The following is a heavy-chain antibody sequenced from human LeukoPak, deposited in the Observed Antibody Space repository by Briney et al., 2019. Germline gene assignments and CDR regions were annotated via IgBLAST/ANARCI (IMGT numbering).Heavy chain of an antibody. D-gene: IGHD3-10*01. J-gene: IGHJ4*02. Sequence: GGSLRLSFAASGFPFNSYGLHWVRQAPGEGLEWVAVISYDGSNEYYADSVKGRFTISRDNSRNTMDLQMNSLRAEDTAVYYCAKEGYYGSGSFPDYWGQGTLVTVSS. CDR2: ISYDGSNE. CDR1: GFPFNSYG. V-gene: IGHV3-30*18. CDR3: AKEGYYGSGSFPDY.